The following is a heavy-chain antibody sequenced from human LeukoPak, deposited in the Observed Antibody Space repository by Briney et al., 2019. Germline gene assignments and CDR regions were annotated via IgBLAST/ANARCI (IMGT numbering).Heavy chain of an antibody. CDR3: AKGGISTAGLAS. J-gene: IGHJ4*02. CDR2: VSDSGGGT. Sequence: GGSLRLFCAASGFTFTTYAMTWVRQAPGMGLVCVSSVSDSGGGTVYADSVKGWFNISRDNSKNTLNLQMNILRADDTSVYYCAKGGISTAGLASWGQGTLVTVSS. CDR1: GFTFTTYA. V-gene: IGHV3-23*01. D-gene: IGHD6-13*01.